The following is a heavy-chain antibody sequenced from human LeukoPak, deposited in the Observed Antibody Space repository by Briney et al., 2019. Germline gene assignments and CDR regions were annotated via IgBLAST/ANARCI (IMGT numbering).Heavy chain of an antibody. V-gene: IGHV4-39*01. D-gene: IGHD6-19*01. Sequence: SETLSLTWNVSGGSIGGHTFYWDWIRQPPGKGLEWISTIYYNGNTFYNPSLKSRVAISIDMSKSQFSLHLSSVTAADTAIYYCARLTALAGHRGAFDIRGPGTMVTVSS. CDR3: ARLTALAGHRGAFDI. CDR1: GGSIGGHTFY. CDR2: IYYNGNT. J-gene: IGHJ3*02.